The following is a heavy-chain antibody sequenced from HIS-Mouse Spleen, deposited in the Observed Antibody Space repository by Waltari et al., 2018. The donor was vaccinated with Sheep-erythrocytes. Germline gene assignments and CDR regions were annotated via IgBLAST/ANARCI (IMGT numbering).Heavy chain of an antibody. CDR3: ARLITMVRGVTWYFDL. Sequence: QVQLQESGPGLVTPSQTLSLTCTVSGGSISSGGYYWSWFRQHPGKGLEWIGYSYYSGSTYYNPSLKSRVTISVDTSKNQFSLKLSSVTAADTAVYYCARLITMVRGVTWYFDLWGRGTLVTVSS. CDR1: GGSISSGGYY. D-gene: IGHD3-10*01. J-gene: IGHJ2*01. V-gene: IGHV4-31*03. CDR2: SYYSGST.